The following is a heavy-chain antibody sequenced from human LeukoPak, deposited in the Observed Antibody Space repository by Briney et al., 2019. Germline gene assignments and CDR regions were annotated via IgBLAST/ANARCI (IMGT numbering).Heavy chain of an antibody. CDR2: IYYSGST. CDR1: GGSISSSSYY. J-gene: IGHJ4*02. CDR3: ARLEDIVLPQPFFLHY. V-gene: IGHV4-39*01. D-gene: IGHD2-8*01. Sequence: SETLSLTCTVSGGSISSSSYYWGWIRQPPGKGLEWIGNIYYSGSTYYNPSLKSRLTISVDTSKNQFSLKLSSVTAADTAVYYCARLEDIVLPQPFFLHYWGQGTLVTVSS.